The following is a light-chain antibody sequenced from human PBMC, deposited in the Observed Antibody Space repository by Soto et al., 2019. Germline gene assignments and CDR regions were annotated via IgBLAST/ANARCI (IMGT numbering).Light chain of an antibody. Sequence: DIQMTQSPSTLSASVGDRVTITCRASQSINNWLVWYQQKPGIAPKLLMYKASNLESGVASRFSGSGSGTVFALTIISLQPDDFATNYCQQYNSYPWTFGQGTKVE. V-gene: IGKV1-5*03. CDR3: QQYNSYPWT. J-gene: IGKJ1*01. CDR1: QSINNW. CDR2: KAS.